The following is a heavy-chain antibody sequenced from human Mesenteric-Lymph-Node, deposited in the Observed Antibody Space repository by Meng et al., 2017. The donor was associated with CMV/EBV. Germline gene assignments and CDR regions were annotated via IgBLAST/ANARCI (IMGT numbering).Heavy chain of an antibody. V-gene: IGHV3-30-3*01. CDR3: ARDYYDSSGYYYGFDY. D-gene: IGHD3-22*01. J-gene: IGHJ4*02. Sequence: GGSLRLSCAASGFNFSTYAMHWVRQAPGKGLEWVSIIAFDGSYEYYADSVKGRFTISRDNAKNSLYLQMNSLRAEDTAVYYCARDYYDSSGYYYGFDYWGQGTLVTVSS. CDR1: GFNFSTYA. CDR2: IAFDGSYE.